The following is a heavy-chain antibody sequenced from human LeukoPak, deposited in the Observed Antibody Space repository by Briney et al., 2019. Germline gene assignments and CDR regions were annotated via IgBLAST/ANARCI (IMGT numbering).Heavy chain of an antibody. CDR2: INPNSGGT. CDR1: GYTFTADY. D-gene: IGHD2-2*01. V-gene: IGHV1-2*02. Sequence: ASVKVSCKASGYTFTADYVYWVRQAPGQGLQWMGWINPNSGGTKYAQKFQGRVTMTRDTSISTAYMELSRLTSDDTAIYYCARFYQPHGAFDIWGQGTMVTVSS. J-gene: IGHJ3*02. CDR3: ARFYQPHGAFDI.